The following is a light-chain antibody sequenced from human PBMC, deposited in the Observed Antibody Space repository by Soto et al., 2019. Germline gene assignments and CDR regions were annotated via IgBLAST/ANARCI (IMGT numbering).Light chain of an antibody. J-gene: IGLJ1*01. Sequence: QSVLTQPASVSGSPGQSITISCTGTSSYVGSYNYVSWYQHHPGKVPKLMIYDVTNRPSGVSDRFSGSKSGNTASLTISGLQAEDEADYYCSSYTSSRTLVFGSGTKLTVL. V-gene: IGLV2-14*03. CDR3: SSYTSSRTLV. CDR1: SSYVGSYNY. CDR2: DVT.